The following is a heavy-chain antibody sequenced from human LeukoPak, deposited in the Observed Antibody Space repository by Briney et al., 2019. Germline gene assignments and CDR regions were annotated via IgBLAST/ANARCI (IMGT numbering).Heavy chain of an antibody. CDR2: INPDSGGT. J-gene: IGHJ4*02. D-gene: IGHD3-22*01. V-gene: IGHV1-2*06. CDR1: GYTFTGYY. CDR3: ARDYYDSSGYYPNLYYFGY. Sequence: ASVKVSCKASGYTFTGYYIHWVRQAPGQGLEWMGRINPDSGGTNYAQKFQGRVTMTRDTPVSTAYMDLSRLRSDDTAVYYCARDYYDSSGYYPNLYYFGYWGQGTLVTVSS.